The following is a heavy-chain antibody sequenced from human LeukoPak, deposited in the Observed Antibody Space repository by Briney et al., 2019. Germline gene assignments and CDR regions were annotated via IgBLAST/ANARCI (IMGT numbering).Heavy chain of an antibody. CDR2: ISGSGGST. CDR3: AKGDSYGLFDY. V-gene: IGHV3-23*01. J-gene: IGHJ4*02. Sequence: GGSLRLSCAASGFTFSSYAMSWVRQAPGKGLEWVSAISGSGGSTYYADSVKGRFTISRDNSKNTPYLQMTSLRAEDTAVYYCAKGDSYGLFDYWGQGTLVTVSS. D-gene: IGHD5-18*01. CDR1: GFTFSSYA.